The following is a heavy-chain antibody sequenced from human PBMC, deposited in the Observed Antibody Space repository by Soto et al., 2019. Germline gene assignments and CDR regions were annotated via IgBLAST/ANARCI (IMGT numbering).Heavy chain of an antibody. Sequence: PGGSLRLSCAASGFTFSSYAMHWVRQAPGKGLEWVAVISYDGSNKYYADSVKGRFTISRDNSKNTLYLQMNSLRAEDTAVYYCVRDHCSTATCYTVWFDPWGQGTQVTVSS. CDR2: ISYDGSNK. CDR1: GFTFSSYA. D-gene: IGHD2-2*02. J-gene: IGHJ5*02. CDR3: VRDHCSTATCYTVWFDP. V-gene: IGHV3-30-3*01.